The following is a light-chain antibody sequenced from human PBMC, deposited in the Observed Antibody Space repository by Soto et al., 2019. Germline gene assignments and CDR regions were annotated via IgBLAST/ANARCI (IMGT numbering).Light chain of an antibody. Sequence: QSVLAQPASVSGSLGQSITISCTGTSSDVGGYNFVSWYQQHPGKAPKLMIYEVNNRPSGVSNRFSGSKSGNTASLTISGLQAEDEADYYCSSWTSSATQVLGGGTQLNVL. V-gene: IGLV2-14*01. CDR2: EVN. CDR3: SSWTSSATQV. J-gene: IGLJ3*02. CDR1: SSDVGGYNF.